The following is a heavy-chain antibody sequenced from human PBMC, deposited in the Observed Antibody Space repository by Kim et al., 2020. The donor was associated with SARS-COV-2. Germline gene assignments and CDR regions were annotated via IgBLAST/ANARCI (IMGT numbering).Heavy chain of an antibody. J-gene: IGHJ4*02. CDR2: YTRGST. Sequence: YTRGSTNYNPSSQSRVTMAVDMSKNQFSLKLSAVTAADTAVYYCASALGHWGQGTLVTVSS. V-gene: IGHV4-4*07. CDR3: ASALGH. D-gene: IGHD3-16*02.